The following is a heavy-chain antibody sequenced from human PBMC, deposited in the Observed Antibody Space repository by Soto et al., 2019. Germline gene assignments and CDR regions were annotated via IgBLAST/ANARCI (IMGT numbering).Heavy chain of an antibody. CDR1: GYSFTSYW. CDR2: IDPIDSYT. V-gene: IGHV5-10-1*01. Sequence: GESLKLSCKCSGYSFTSYWISWVRQIPGKGLELMGRIDPIDSYTNYSPSFQGHVTISADKSISTAYLQWSSLKASDTAMYYCARRSSTSCYKSCDYYYGMDVWGQGTTVTVSS. CDR3: ARRSSTSCYKSCDYYYGMDV. J-gene: IGHJ6*02. D-gene: IGHD2-2*02.